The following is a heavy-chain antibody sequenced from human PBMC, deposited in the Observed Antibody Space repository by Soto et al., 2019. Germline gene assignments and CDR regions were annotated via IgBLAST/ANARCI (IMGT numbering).Heavy chain of an antibody. Sequence: EMQLVQSGAEVKKSGESLKISCVGSGFSFSRYTVGWVRQVPGKDLEWMGVIHPGDSDTIYSPSFQGQVTISADKSISTAYLQWSSLKASDTAMYYCTLSYGDSYYYYYGMDVWGQGTTVTVSS. J-gene: IGHJ6*02. CDR3: TLSYGDSYYYYYGMDV. CDR1: GFSFSRYT. V-gene: IGHV5-51*01. CDR2: IHPGDSDT. D-gene: IGHD4-17*01.